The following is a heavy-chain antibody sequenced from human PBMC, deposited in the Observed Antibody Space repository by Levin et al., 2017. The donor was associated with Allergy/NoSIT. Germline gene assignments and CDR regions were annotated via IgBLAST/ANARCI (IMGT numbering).Heavy chain of an antibody. CDR2: IWYDGSNK. D-gene: IGHD5-18*01. V-gene: IGHV3-33*01. CDR1: GFTFSSYG. CDR3: AGGYSYGWGAFDY. Sequence: GGSLRLSCAASGFTFSSYGMHWVRQAPGKGLEWVAVIWYDGSNKYYADSVKGRFTISRDNSKNTLYLQMNSLRAEDTAVYYCAGGYSYGWGAFDYWGQGTLVTVSS. J-gene: IGHJ4*02.